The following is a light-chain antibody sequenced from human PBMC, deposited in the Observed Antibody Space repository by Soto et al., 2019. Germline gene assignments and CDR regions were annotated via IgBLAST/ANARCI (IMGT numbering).Light chain of an antibody. CDR1: QSVSSN. CDR2: GAS. V-gene: IGKV3-15*01. Sequence: ITQSPATVSLSPRERATLSCRPSQSVSSNLAWYQQKPGQAPRLLIYGASTRATGIPARFSGSGSGTEFTLTISSLQSEDFAVYYCQQYNNWPPWTFGQGTKV. CDR3: QQYNNWPPWT. J-gene: IGKJ1*01.